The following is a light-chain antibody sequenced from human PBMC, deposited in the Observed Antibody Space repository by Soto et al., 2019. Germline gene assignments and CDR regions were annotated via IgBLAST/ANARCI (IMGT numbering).Light chain of an antibody. Sequence: DIQMPQSNSPLSASLGDRFTITCLASQTIDSWLAWYQQRPGKPPNLLIYKASTLASGVPSRFSGSGSGTEFTLTINSLQPDDFATYYCQQYHSYSGTFGQGTKVDVK. CDR2: KAS. J-gene: IGKJ1*01. CDR3: QQYHSYSGT. CDR1: QTIDSW. V-gene: IGKV1-5*03.